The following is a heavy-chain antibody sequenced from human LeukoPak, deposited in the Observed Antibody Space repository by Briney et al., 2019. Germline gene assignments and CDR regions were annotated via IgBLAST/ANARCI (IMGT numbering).Heavy chain of an antibody. CDR3: AREDGYSSSSVDI. V-gene: IGHV1-2*02. Sequence: ASVKVSCKASGYTFTGYYMHWVRQAPGQGLEWMGGINPNSGGTNYAQKFQGRVTMTRDTSISTAYMELSRLRSDDTAVYYCAREDGYSSSSVDIWGQGTMVTVSS. J-gene: IGHJ3*02. CDR1: GYTFTGYY. D-gene: IGHD6-6*01. CDR2: INPNSGGT.